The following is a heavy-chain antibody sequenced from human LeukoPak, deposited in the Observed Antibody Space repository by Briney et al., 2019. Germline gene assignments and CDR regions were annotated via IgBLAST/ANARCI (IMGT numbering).Heavy chain of an antibody. V-gene: IGHV3-49*04. CDR1: GFTFSSYW. D-gene: IGHD3/OR15-3a*01. Sequence: GGSLRLSCAASGFTFSSYWMSWVRQAPGKGLEWVGFITTKAYGGTTEYAASVKGRFTISRDDSKSIAYLQMNSLKTEDTAVYYCTRVGRRRDAFDIWGQGTMVTVSS. J-gene: IGHJ3*02. CDR2: ITTKAYGGTT. CDR3: TRVGRRRDAFDI.